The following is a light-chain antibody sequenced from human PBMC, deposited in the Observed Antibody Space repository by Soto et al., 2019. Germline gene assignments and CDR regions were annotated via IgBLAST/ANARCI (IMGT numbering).Light chain of an antibody. V-gene: IGLV2-14*01. CDR2: VVS. CDR3: SSYTSSSTRV. Sequence: QSALTQPASVSGSPGQSITISCTGTNSDVGAYNYVSWYQQHPGKAPKLMIYVVSNRPSGVSNRFSGSKSGNTASLTISGLGAEDEADYYCSSYTSSSTRVFGGGTKLTVL. J-gene: IGLJ2*01. CDR1: NSDVGAYNY.